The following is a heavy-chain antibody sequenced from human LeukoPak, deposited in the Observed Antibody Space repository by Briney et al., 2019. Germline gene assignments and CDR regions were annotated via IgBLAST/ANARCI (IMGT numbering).Heavy chain of an antibody. V-gene: IGHV3-48*03. CDR1: GFTFSSYE. Sequence: GGSLRLSCAASGFTFSSYEMNWVRQAPGKGLEWVSYISSSGSTIYYADSVKGRFTISRDNAKNSLYLQMNSLRAEDTAVYYCARASSGYYYYWGQGTLVTVSS. CDR3: ARASSGYYYY. CDR2: ISSSGSTI. D-gene: IGHD3-22*01. J-gene: IGHJ4*02.